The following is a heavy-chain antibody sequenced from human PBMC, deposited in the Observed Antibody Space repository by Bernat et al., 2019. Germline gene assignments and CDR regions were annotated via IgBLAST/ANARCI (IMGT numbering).Heavy chain of an antibody. J-gene: IGHJ4*02. Sequence: QVQLQQWGAGLLKPSETLSLTCAVYGGSFSGYYWSWIRQPPGKGLEWIGEINHSGSTNYNPSLKSRVTISVDTSKNQFSLKLSSVTAADTAVYYCARGFCNDILTGFLGFDCWGQGTLVTVSS. CDR1: GGSFSGYY. D-gene: IGHD3-9*01. CDR3: ARGFCNDILTGFLGFDC. CDR2: INHSGST. V-gene: IGHV4-34*01.